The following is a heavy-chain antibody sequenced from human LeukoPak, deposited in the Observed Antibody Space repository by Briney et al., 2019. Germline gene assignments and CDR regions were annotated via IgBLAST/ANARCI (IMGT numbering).Heavy chain of an antibody. CDR2: IYYTGST. Sequence: SETLSLTCIVSGGSISSSTYYWGWIRQPPGKGLEWIGSIYYTGSTYYNPSLKSRVTISVDTSKNQFSLKLSSVTAADTAVYYCARDYGSGRFFDYWGQGTLVTVSS. V-gene: IGHV4-39*07. CDR3: ARDYGSGRFFDY. CDR1: GGSISSSTYY. J-gene: IGHJ4*02. D-gene: IGHD3-10*01.